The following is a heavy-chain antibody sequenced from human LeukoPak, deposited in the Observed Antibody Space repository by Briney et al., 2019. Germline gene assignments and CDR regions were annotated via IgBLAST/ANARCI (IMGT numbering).Heavy chain of an antibody. V-gene: IGHV4-34*01. CDR2: INHSGST. Sequence: MASETLSLTCAVYGGSFSGYYWSWIRQPPGKGLEWIGEINHSGSTNYNPSLKSRVTISVDTSKNQFSLKLSSVTAADTAVYYCARGLVVVPVATGMDVWGQGTTVTVSS. J-gene: IGHJ6*02. CDR1: GGSFSGYY. CDR3: ARGLVVVPVATGMDV. D-gene: IGHD2-2*01.